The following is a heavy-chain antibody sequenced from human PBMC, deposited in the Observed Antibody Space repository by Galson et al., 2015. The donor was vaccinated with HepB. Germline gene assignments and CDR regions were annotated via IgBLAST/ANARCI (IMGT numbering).Heavy chain of an antibody. J-gene: IGHJ4*02. CDR1: GFTVSNTY. Sequence: SLRLSCAASGFTVSNTYMNWVRQAPGKGLEWVSVIYSGGATYYADSVKGRFTISRNNPKNTLYLHVNNLIAEDTAVYYCASPFCTGGSCCPLWYWGLGTLVTVSS. V-gene: IGHV3-53*01. CDR3: ASPFCTGGSCCPLWY. CDR2: IYSGGAT. D-gene: IGHD2-15*01.